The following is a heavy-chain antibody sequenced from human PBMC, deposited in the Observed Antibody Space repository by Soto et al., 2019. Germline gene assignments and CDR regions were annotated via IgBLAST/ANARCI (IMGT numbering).Heavy chain of an antibody. J-gene: IGHJ4*02. CDR2: IFPYTGDT. CDR1: AYAFNTYS. V-gene: IGHV1-18*04. CDR3: ARGGFSSSWRLDY. Sequence: ASVKVSCKASAYAFNTYSINWVRQAPGQGLEWMGSIFPYTGDTHYAQNLQGRFTMTRDTSTNTAYMELASLQFDDTAAYYCARGGFSSSWRLDYWGQGTLVTVSS. D-gene: IGHD6-13*01.